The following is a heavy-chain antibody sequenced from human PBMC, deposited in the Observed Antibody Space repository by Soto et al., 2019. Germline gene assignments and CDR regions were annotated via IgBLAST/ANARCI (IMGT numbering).Heavy chain of an antibody. Sequence: TGGSLRLSCAASGFPVSTYSMYWIRQAPGKGLEWVALISYDGTKKDYADSVKGRFTISRDNSKNTLYLQMNSLRAEDTAVYYCAKDRYGDYGGVDYWGQGTLVTVSS. V-gene: IGHV3-30-3*01. J-gene: IGHJ4*02. CDR3: AKDRYGDYGGVDY. D-gene: IGHD4-17*01. CDR2: ISYDGTKK. CDR1: GFPVSTYS.